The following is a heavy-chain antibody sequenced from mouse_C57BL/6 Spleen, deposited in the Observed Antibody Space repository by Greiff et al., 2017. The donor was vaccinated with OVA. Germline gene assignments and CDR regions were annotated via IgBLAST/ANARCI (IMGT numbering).Heavy chain of an antibody. Sequence: VKLQQPGAELVRPGTSVKLSCKASGYTFTSYWMHWVKQRPGQGLEWIGVIDPSDSYTNYNQKFKGKATLTVDTSSSTAYMQLSSLTSEDSAVYYCARGDGDAMDYWGQGTSVTVSS. CDR2: IDPSDSYT. CDR3: ARGDGDAMDY. V-gene: IGHV1-59*01. CDR1: GYTFTSYW. D-gene: IGHD1-1*01. J-gene: IGHJ4*01.